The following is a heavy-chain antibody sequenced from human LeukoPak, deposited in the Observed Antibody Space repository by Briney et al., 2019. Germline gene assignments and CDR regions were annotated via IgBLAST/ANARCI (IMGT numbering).Heavy chain of an antibody. CDR1: GFTFSSYA. V-gene: IGHV3-23*01. CDR3: ARTPKKTTVTTQPGWFDP. D-gene: IGHD4-17*01. CDR2: ISGSGGST. J-gene: IGHJ5*02. Sequence: QTGGSLRLSCAASGFTFSSYAMSWVRQAPGKGLEWVSAISGSGGSTYYADSVKGRFTISTDNSKNTLYLQMNSLRAEDTAVYYCARTPKKTTVTTQPGWFDPWGQGTLVTVSS.